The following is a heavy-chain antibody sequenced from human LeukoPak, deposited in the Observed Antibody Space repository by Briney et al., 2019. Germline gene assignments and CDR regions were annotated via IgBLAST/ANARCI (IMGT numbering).Heavy chain of an antibody. CDR1: GGSVSSGSYY. V-gene: IGHV4-61*01. CDR2: IYYSGST. Sequence: PSETLSLTCTVSGGSVSSGSYYWSWIRQPPGKGLEWIGYIYYSGSTNYNPSLKSRVTISVDTSKNQFSLKLSSVTAADTAVYYCARDNVGDGVDYWGQGTLVTVSS. J-gene: IGHJ4*02. D-gene: IGHD2-21*02. CDR3: ARDNVGDGVDY.